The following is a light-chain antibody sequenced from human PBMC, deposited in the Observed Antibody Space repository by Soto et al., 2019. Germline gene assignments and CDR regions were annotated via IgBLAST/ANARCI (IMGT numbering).Light chain of an antibody. J-gene: IGKJ4*01. V-gene: IGKV3-11*01. CDR3: QQRSSWPT. CDR1: QSGSGF. Sequence: EIVLTQSPATLSLSPGERATLSCRASQSGSGFLAWYQQKPGQAPRLLIFDASNRATGIPARFSGSGSGTDFTLTINSLEPEDSALYYCQQRSSWPTFGGGTKVEIK. CDR2: DAS.